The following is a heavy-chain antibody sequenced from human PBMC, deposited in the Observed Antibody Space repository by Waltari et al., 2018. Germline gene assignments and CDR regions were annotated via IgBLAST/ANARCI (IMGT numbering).Heavy chain of an antibody. J-gene: IGHJ6*02. CDR3: AREIMEPTGPYKGMDV. V-gene: IGHV3-48*03. Sequence: LEESGGGSAEPGGSLRLSCVGSGFGFNHYEMNWVRQSPGKGLEWLSFITGGGGGIEYADSVRGRFIVSRDNAKNTLYLQMNSLRGEDAGVYYCAREIMEPTGPYKGMDVWGQGTTVTVSS. CDR1: GFGFNHYE. CDR2: ITGGGGGI. D-gene: IGHD1-1*01.